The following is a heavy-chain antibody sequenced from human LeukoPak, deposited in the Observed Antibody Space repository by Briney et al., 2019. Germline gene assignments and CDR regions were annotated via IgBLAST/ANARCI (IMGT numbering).Heavy chain of an antibody. D-gene: IGHD1-26*01. CDR2: INPSGGST. J-gene: IGHJ1*01. CDR3: ARAVGGYHFQH. Sequence: ASVKVSCKASGYTFTSCYMHWVRQAPGQGLEWMGIINPSGGSTSYAQKFQGRVTMTRDTSTSTVYMELSSLRSEDTAVYYCARAVGGYHFQHWGQGTLVTVSS. V-gene: IGHV1-46*01. CDR1: GYTFTSCY.